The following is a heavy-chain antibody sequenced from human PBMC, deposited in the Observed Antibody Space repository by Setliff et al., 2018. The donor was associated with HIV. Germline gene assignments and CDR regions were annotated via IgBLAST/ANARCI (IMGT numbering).Heavy chain of an antibody. CDR2: IYHSGGT. D-gene: IGHD6-6*01. Sequence: SETLSLTCTVSGDSINNYYWTWIRQSPGKGLEWIGDIYHSGGTKYNPSLESRVTISVDTSKKHFSLNLGSVTAAHSAVYYCARGLATSSRSSLVYWGQAILVTVS. CDR1: GDSINNYY. V-gene: IGHV4-59*01. CDR3: ARGLATSSRSSLVY. J-gene: IGHJ4*02.